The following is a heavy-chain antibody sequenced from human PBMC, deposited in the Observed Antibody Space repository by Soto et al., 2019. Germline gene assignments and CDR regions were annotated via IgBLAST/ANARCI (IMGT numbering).Heavy chain of an antibody. CDR1: GFTLSSYA. Sequence: PGGSLRLSCAASGFTLSSYAMHWVRQAPGTGLEWVAVISYEGSNKYYAHSVKGRFTISRDNSKNTLYLQMNSLRTEDTAVYYCARVLGGMATVPFDYWGQGALVTVSS. CDR3: ARVLGGMATVPFDY. D-gene: IGHD4-4*01. J-gene: IGHJ4*02. V-gene: IGHV3-30-3*01. CDR2: ISYEGSNK.